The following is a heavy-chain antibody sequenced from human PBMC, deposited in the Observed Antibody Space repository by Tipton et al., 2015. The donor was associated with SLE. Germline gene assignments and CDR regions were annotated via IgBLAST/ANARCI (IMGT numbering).Heavy chain of an antibody. CDR3: AREVPGGANYFDY. CDR2: IKQDGSNK. D-gene: IGHD3-10*01. Sequence: SLRLSCAASGFTFSSYWMSWVRQAPGKGLEWVANIKQDGSNKYYVDSVKGRFTISRDNAKNSLYLQMNSLRGEDTAVYYCAREVPGGANYFDYWGQGALVTASS. V-gene: IGHV3-7*01. CDR1: GFTFSSYW. J-gene: IGHJ4*02.